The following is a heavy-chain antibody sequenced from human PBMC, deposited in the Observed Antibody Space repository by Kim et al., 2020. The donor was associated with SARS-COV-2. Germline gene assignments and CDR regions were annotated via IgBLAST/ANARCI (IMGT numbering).Heavy chain of an antibody. D-gene: IGHD1-26*01. Sequence: FQGRVTMTRDTSISTAYMELSRLRSDDTAVYYCARVEVGRGSYRLGGFDYWGQGTLVTVSS. J-gene: IGHJ4*02. V-gene: IGHV1-2*02. CDR3: ARVEVGRGSYRLGGFDY.